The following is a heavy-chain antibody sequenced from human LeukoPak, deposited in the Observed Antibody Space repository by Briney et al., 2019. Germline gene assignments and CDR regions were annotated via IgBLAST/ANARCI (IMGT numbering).Heavy chain of an antibody. D-gene: IGHD2-2*01. Sequence: GASVKVSCKAFGYTFTSYYMHWVRQAPGQGLEWMGIINPSGGSTSCAQKFQGRVTMTRDTSTSTVYMELSSLRSEDTAVYYCARDRPRDCSSTSCYDDFDYWGQGTLVTVSS. CDR1: GYTFTSYY. J-gene: IGHJ4*02. CDR3: ARDRPRDCSSTSCYDDFDY. CDR2: INPSGGST. V-gene: IGHV1-46*03.